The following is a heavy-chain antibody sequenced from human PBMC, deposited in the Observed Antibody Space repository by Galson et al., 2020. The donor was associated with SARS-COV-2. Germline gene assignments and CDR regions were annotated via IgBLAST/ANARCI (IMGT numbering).Heavy chain of an antibody. D-gene: IGHD1-26*01. CDR3: ARDQSGSYYGGGDY. Sequence: GESLKISCAASGFTFSSYGMHWVRQAPGKGLEWVAVISYDGSNKYYADSVKGRFTISRDNSKNTLYLQMNSLRAEDTAVYYCARDQSGSYYGGGDYWGQGTLVTVSP. CDR2: ISYDGSNK. V-gene: IGHV3-30*03. CDR1: GFTFSSYG. J-gene: IGHJ4*02.